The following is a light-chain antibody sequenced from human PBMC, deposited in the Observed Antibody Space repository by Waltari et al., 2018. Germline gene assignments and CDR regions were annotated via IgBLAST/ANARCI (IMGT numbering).Light chain of an antibody. V-gene: IGKV3-20*01. CDR1: QSVGSSS. CDR2: RAS. CDR3: QQHGTLPAT. Sequence: EIVFTQSPGPASLSPGARVTLPCRARQSVGSSSLAWYQQKPGQAPRLVIYRASRRATGIPDRFSGSGSGTDFSLTISRLEPEDFAVYYCQQHGTLPATFGQGTKVEIK. J-gene: IGKJ1*01.